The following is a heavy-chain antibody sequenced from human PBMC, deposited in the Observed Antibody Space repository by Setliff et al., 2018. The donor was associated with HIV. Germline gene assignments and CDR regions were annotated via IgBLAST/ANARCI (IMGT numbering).Heavy chain of an antibody. D-gene: IGHD1-26*01. CDR2: INPGNGNT. J-gene: IGHJ6*02. Sequence: ASVKVSCKASGYTFTNYAIHWVRQAPGQRLEWMGWINPGNGNTKYSQKFQGRVTITRDTSATTAYMELSSLRSEDTAVYYCARRSIVGVTRGFYYYGLDVWGQGTTVTVSS. CDR1: GYTFTNYA. CDR3: ARRSIVGVTRGFYYYGLDV. V-gene: IGHV1-3*01.